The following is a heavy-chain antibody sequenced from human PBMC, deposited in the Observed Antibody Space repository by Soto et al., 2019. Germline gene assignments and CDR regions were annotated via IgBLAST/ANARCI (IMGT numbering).Heavy chain of an antibody. J-gene: IGHJ3*02. CDR3: ARGGEFANWSDAFDI. CDR1: GFTFSSYA. CDR2: ISYDGSNK. V-gene: IGHV3-30*04. Sequence: GGSLRLSCAASGFTFSSYAMHWVRQAPGKGLEWVAVISYDGSNKYYADSVKGRFTISRDNSKNTLYLQMNSLRAEDTAVYSCARGGEFANWSDAFDIWGQGTMVTVSS. D-gene: IGHD1-20*01.